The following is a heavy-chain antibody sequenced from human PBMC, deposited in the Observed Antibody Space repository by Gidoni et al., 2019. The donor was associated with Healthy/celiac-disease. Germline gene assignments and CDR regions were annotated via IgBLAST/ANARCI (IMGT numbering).Heavy chain of an antibody. J-gene: IGHJ3*02. Sequence: EVQLLESGGGLVQPGGSLRLSCAASGFTFRSYAMSWVRQAPGKGLEWVSAISGSGGSTYYADSVKGRFTISRDNSKNTLYLQMNSLRAEDTAVYYCAKTYYYGSGSYLDAFDIWGQGTMVTVSS. D-gene: IGHD3-10*01. CDR3: AKTYYYGSGSYLDAFDI. V-gene: IGHV3-23*01. CDR2: ISGSGGST. CDR1: GFTFRSYA.